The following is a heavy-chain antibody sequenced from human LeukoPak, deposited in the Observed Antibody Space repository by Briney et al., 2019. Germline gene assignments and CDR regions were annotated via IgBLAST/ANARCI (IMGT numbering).Heavy chain of an antibody. D-gene: IGHD1-1*01. CDR2: ISSSSSYI. CDR3: ARSPYNWNTRHHGMGARYYFDY. CDR1: GFTFSSYS. J-gene: IGHJ4*02. V-gene: IGHV3-21*04. Sequence: GGSLRLSCAASGFTFSSYSMNWVRQAPGKGLEWVSSISSSSSYIYYADSVKGRFTISRDNAKNSLYLQMNSLRAEDTAVYYCARSPYNWNTRHHGMGARYYFDYWGQGTLVTVSS.